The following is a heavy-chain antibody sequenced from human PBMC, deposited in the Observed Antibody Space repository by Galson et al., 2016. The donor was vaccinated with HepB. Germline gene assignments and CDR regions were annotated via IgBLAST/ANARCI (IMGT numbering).Heavy chain of an antibody. V-gene: IGHV3-48*03. CDR2: ISSSGTTI. Sequence: SLRLSCAASGFTFSRYEMNWVRQAPGKGLEWVSYISSSGTTIYYADSVKGRFTISRDNAKNSLYLQMNSLRAEDTAVYYCARAPIEVDGMRHYYYGMDVWGQGTTVTVSS. D-gene: IGHD6-13*01. CDR3: ARAPIEVDGMRHYYYGMDV. J-gene: IGHJ6*02. CDR1: GFTFSRYE.